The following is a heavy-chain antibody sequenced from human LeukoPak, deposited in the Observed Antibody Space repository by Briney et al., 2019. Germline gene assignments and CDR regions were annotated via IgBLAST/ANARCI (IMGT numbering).Heavy chain of an antibody. CDR2: IWYDESNS. D-gene: IGHD1-7*01. V-gene: IGHV3-33*06. CDR1: GFTFSRYG. J-gene: IGHJ6*03. CDR3: AKSFLELEAYDYYMDV. Sequence: GRSLRLSCAASGFTFSRYGMHWVRQAPGKGLEWVAVIWYDESNSYYADSVKGRFTIPRDNSKKTLYLQMNSLRAEDTAVYYCAKSFLELEAYDYYMDVWGKGTTVTVSS.